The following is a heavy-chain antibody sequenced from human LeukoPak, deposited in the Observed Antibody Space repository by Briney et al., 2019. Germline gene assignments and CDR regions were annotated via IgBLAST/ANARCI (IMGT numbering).Heavy chain of an antibody. CDR2: INPNSGGT. CDR3: ARDSPYYYDSSGYYSPHFDY. Sequence: AASVKVSCKASGYTFTGYYMHWVRQAPGQGLEWMGWINPNSGGTNYAQKFQGRVTMTRDTSISTAYMELSRLRSDDTAVYYCARDSPYYYDSSGYYSPHFDYWGQGTLVTVSS. V-gene: IGHV1-2*02. CDR1: GYTFTGYY. J-gene: IGHJ4*02. D-gene: IGHD3-22*01.